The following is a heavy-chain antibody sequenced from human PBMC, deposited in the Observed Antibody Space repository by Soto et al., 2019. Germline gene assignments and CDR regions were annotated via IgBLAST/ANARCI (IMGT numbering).Heavy chain of an antibody. CDR2: IYYSGST. CDR1: GGSISSGDYY. CDR3: ARGSILGTVGGNWFDP. V-gene: IGHV4-30-4*01. Sequence: SETLSLSCTVSGGSISSGDYYWSWIRQPPGKGLEWIGYIYYSGSTYYNPSLKSRVTISVDTSKNQFSLKLSSVTAADTAVYYCARGSILGTVGGNWFDPWGQGTLVTVS. J-gene: IGHJ5*02. D-gene: IGHD4-17*01.